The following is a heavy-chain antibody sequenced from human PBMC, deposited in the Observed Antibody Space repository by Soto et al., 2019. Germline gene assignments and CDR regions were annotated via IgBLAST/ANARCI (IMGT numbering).Heavy chain of an antibody. CDR1: GYTFTSYG. Sequence: QVQLVQSGAEVKKPGASVKVSCKASGYTFTSYGISGGRQAPGQGLEWMGWISAYNGNTNYAQKLQGRVTMTTDTSTCTAYRELRSLRSADTAVYYCARESAVAALDPWGQGTRVTVSS. J-gene: IGHJ5*02. CDR2: ISAYNGNT. CDR3: ARESAVAALDP. V-gene: IGHV1-18*01. D-gene: IGHD6-19*01.